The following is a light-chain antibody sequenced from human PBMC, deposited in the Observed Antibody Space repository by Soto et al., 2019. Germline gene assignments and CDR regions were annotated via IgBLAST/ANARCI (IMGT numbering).Light chain of an antibody. CDR1: QSVSSN. V-gene: IGKV3-15*01. Sequence: EIVMTQSPATLSVSRGERATLSCRASQSVSSNLAWYQQKPGQAPRLLIYGASTRATGIPARFSGSGSGTEFTLTISSLQSEDFAVYYCQQYNNWPLPFGGGTKVDI. CDR2: GAS. J-gene: IGKJ4*01. CDR3: QQYNNWPLP.